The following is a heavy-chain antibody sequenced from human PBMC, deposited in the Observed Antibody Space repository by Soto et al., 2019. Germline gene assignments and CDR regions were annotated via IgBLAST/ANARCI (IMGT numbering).Heavy chain of an antibody. D-gene: IGHD6-13*01. CDR1: GGSISSGGYY. Sequence: PSETPSLTCTVSGGSISSGGYYWSCIRHHPGKGLELIVYIYYSGSTYYNPSLKSRVTISVDTSKNQFSLKLSSVTPADTAVYYCARVILGSSGWSYDYWGQGTLVTVSS. V-gene: IGHV4-31*03. CDR2: IYYSGST. CDR3: ARVILGSSGWSYDY. J-gene: IGHJ4*02.